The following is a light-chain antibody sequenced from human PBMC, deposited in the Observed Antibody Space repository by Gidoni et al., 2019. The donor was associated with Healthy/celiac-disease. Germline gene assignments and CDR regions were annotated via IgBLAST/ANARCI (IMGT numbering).Light chain of an antibody. Sequence: SSELTQDHAVSVALGQTVRITCQGDSLRSYYASCYQQKPGQAPLLVIYGKNNRPSGIPDRFSGSSSGSTASLTITGSQAEDEADYYCNSRDSSGNHVVFGGGTKLTVL. V-gene: IGLV3-19*01. CDR1: SLRSYY. CDR3: NSRDSSGNHVV. CDR2: GKN. J-gene: IGLJ2*01.